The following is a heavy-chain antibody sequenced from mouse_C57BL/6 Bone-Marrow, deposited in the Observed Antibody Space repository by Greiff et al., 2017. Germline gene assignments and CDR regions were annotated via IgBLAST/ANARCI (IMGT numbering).Heavy chain of an antibody. CDR2: IYPGSGST. CDR1: GYTFTSYW. Sequence: QVQLQQPGAELVKPGASVKMSCKASGYTFTSYWITWVKQRPGQGLEWIGDIYPGSGSTNYNEKFKSKATLTVDTSSSTAYMQLSSLTSEVSAVYYCASYYYDGSSFDVWGTGTTVTVSS. CDR3: ASYYYDGSSFDV. V-gene: IGHV1-55*01. D-gene: IGHD1-1*01. J-gene: IGHJ1*03.